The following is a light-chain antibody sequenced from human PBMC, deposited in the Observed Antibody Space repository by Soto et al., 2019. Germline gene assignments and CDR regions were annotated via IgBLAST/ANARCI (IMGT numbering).Light chain of an antibody. V-gene: IGKV1-39*01. CDR1: QRIGTY. J-gene: IGKJ2*01. CDR3: QQSYSTPYS. Sequence: IPMTQSPSSLSASVGDRVTITCRASQRIGTYLNWYQQRPGKAPKLLISPISTLQRVVPSRFSGSGSGTYFTLTITGLQPEDCATYYCQQSYSTPYSFGQATKLEIK. CDR2: PIS.